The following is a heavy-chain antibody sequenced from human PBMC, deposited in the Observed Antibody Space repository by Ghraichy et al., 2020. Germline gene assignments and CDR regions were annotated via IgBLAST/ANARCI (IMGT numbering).Heavy chain of an antibody. CDR3: AGRASYSGSYYGSYYYYYMDV. D-gene: IGHD1-26*01. J-gene: IGHJ6*03. V-gene: IGHV1-69*13. CDR1: GGTFSSYA. CDR2: IIPIFGTA. Sequence: SVKVSCKASGGTFSSYAISWVRQAAGQGLDWMGGIIPIFGTANYAQKFQGRVTITADESTSTAYMELSSLRSEDTAVYYCAGRASYSGSYYGSYYYYYMDVWGKGTTVTVSS.